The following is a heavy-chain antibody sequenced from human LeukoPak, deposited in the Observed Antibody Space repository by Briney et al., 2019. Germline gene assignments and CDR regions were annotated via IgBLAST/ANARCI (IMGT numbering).Heavy chain of an antibody. Sequence: GGSLRLSCAASGFSFSDYYMSWIRQAPGKGLEGGSYISSSGSTIYYADSVKGRFTISRDNTKNSLYLQMNSLRAEDTAVYYCASRYCSGGSCYFDYWGQGTLVTVSS. D-gene: IGHD2-15*01. V-gene: IGHV3-11*01. J-gene: IGHJ4*02. CDR2: ISSSGSTI. CDR1: GFSFSDYY. CDR3: ASRYCSGGSCYFDY.